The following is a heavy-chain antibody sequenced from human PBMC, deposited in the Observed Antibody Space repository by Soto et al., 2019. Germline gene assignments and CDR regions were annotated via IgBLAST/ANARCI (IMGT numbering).Heavy chain of an antibody. D-gene: IGHD3-9*01. V-gene: IGHV1-69*13. CDR2: IIPIFGTA. CDR3: ASFRYFDWLSTPQYYFDY. CDR1: GGTFSSYA. J-gene: IGHJ4*02. Sequence: ASVKVSCKASGGTFSSYAISWVRQAPGQGLEWMGGIIPIFGTANYAQKFQGRVTITADESTSTAYMELSSLRSEDTAVYYCASFRYFDWLSTPQYYFDYWGQGTLVTVSS.